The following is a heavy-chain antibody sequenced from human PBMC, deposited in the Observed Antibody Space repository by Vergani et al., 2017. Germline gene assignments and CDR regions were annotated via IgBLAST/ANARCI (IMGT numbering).Heavy chain of an antibody. CDR2: IYYCGST. CDR1: GGPISSYY. J-gene: IGHJ3*02. D-gene: IGHD2-15*01. Sequence: QVQLQESGPGLVKPSETLSLTCTVSGGPISSYYWSWIRQPPGKGLEWIGYIYYCGSTNYNPSLKSRVTISVDTSKNQFSLKLSSVTAADTAVYYCARHTPADSAFDIWGQGTMVTVSS. CDR3: ARHTPADSAFDI. V-gene: IGHV4-59*08.